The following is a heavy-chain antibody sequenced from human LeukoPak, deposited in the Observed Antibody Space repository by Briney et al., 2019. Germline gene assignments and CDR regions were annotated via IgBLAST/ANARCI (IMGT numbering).Heavy chain of an antibody. CDR2: ISYDGSNK. V-gene: IGHV3-30-3*01. CDR3: ASPLSGPYYDSWSGYYGNFDY. D-gene: IGHD3-3*01. J-gene: IGHJ4*02. CDR1: GFTFSSYA. Sequence: GGSLRLSCAASGFTFSSYAMHWVRQAPGKGLEWVAVISYDGSNKYYADSVKGRFTISRDNSKNTLYLQMNSLRAEDTAVYYCASPLSGPYYDSWSGYYGNFDYWAREPWSPSPQ.